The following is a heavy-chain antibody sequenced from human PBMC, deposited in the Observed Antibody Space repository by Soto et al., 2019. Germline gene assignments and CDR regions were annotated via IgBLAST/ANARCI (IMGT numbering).Heavy chain of an antibody. CDR1: GFTFGGSA. J-gene: IGHJ4*02. V-gene: IGHV3-73*01. CDR2: IRSKTNSYAT. D-gene: IGHD6-19*01. Sequence: GSLRLSCAASGFTFGGSAMHWVRQASGKGLEWVGHIRSKTNSYATAYAESVKGRFTISRDDSMNTAYLQMNSLKTEDTAVYFCTRQTDAVQWLVVPTDYNFDYWGQGTLVTVSS. CDR3: TRQTDAVQWLVVPTDYNFDY.